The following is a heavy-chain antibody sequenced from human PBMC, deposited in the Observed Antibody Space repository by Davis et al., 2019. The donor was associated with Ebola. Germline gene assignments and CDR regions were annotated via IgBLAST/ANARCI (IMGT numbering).Heavy chain of an antibody. Sequence: MPGGSLRLSCTVSGGSVSSGSYYWSWIRQPPGKGLEWIGYIYYSGSTNYNPSLKSRVTISVDTSKNQFSLKLSSVTAADTAVYYCARESSDYYFDYWGQGTLVTVSS. CDR1: GGSVSSGSYY. D-gene: IGHD2-21*02. V-gene: IGHV4-61*01. J-gene: IGHJ4*02. CDR3: ARESSDYYFDY. CDR2: IYYSGST.